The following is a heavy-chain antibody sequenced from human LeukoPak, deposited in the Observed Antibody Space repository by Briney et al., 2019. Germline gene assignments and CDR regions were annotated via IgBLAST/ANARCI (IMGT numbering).Heavy chain of an antibody. V-gene: IGHV4-59*01. CDR1: GGSIISYY. J-gene: IGHJ6*03. CDR2: ISYSGST. CDR3: ARAPERWYSYGSYTYYYMDV. Sequence: SETLSLTCTVSGGSIISYYWNWIRQPPGKGLEWIGSISYSGSTNYNPSLESRVTISVDTSKSQISLKLISVTAADTTVYYCARAPERWYSYGSYTYYYMDVWGKGTTVTVSS. D-gene: IGHD5-18*01.